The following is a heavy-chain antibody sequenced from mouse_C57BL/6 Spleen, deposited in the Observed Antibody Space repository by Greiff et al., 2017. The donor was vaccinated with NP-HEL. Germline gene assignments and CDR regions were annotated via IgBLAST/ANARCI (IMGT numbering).Heavy chain of an antibody. Sequence: QVTLKESGPGILQSSQTLSLTCSFSGFSLSTSGMGVSWIRQPSGKGLEWLAHIYWDDDKRYNPSLKSRLTISKDTSRNQVFLKITSVDTADTATYYCARSHPFYAMDYWGQGTSVTVSS. CDR3: ARSHPFYAMDY. J-gene: IGHJ4*01. CDR2: IYWDDDK. V-gene: IGHV8-12*01. CDR1: GFSLSTSGMG.